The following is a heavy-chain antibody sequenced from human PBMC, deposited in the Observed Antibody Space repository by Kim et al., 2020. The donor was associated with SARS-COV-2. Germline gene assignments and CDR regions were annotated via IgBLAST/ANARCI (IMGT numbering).Heavy chain of an antibody. V-gene: IGHV3-43*01. CDR3: AKGAPGYSSSWPWNYYYYGMDV. D-gene: IGHD6-13*01. J-gene: IGHJ6*02. Sequence: GGSLRLSCAASGFTFDDYTMHWVRQAPGKGLEWVSLISWDGGSTYYADSVKGRFTISRDNSKNSLYLQMNSLRTEDTALYYCAKGAPGYSSSWPWNYYYYGMDVWGQGTTVTVSS. CDR1: GFTFDDYT. CDR2: ISWDGGST.